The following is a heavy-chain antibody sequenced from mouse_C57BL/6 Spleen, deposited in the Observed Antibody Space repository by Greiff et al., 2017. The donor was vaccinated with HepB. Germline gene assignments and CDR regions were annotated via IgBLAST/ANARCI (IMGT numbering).Heavy chain of an antibody. J-gene: IGHJ3*01. Sequence: DVKLVESEGGLVQPGSSMKLSCTASGFTFSDYYMAWVRQVPEKGLEWVANINYDGSSTYYLDSLKSRFIISRDNAKNILYLQMSSLKSEDTATYYCARQGDYDEWFAYWGQGTLVTVSA. CDR3: ARQGDYDEWFAY. V-gene: IGHV5-16*01. CDR1: GFTFSDYY. D-gene: IGHD2-4*01. CDR2: INYDGSST.